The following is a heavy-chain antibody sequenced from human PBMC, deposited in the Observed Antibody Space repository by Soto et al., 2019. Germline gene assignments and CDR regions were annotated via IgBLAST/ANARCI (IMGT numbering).Heavy chain of an antibody. CDR1: GYTFTSYY. Sequence: ASVKVSCKASGYTFTSYYMHWARQAPGQGLEWMGIINPSGGSTSYAQKFQGRVTMTRDTSTSTVYMELSSLRSEDTAVYYCARDGVKAIFGVVQRGNWFDPWGQGTLVTVSS. D-gene: IGHD3-3*01. J-gene: IGHJ5*02. V-gene: IGHV1-46*01. CDR3: ARDGVKAIFGVVQRGNWFDP. CDR2: INPSGGST.